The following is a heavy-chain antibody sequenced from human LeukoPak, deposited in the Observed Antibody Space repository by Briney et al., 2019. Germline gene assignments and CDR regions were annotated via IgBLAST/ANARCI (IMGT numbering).Heavy chain of an antibody. V-gene: IGHV3-48*01. CDR2: ISSSSGAI. Sequence: GGSVRLSCAASGFTFNTYSMNWVRQAPGMGLEWVSYISSSSGAIYYADSVKGRFTISRDNAKNSLYLQMNSLRAEDTAVYYCARDLNYAFDIWGQGTRVTLSS. CDR1: GFTFNTYS. D-gene: IGHD5-24*01. CDR3: ARDLNYAFDI. J-gene: IGHJ3*02.